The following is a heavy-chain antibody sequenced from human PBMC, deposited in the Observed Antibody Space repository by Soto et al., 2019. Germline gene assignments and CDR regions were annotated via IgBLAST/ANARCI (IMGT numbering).Heavy chain of an antibody. J-gene: IGHJ6*02. CDR1: GGSISGSY. V-gene: IGHV4-59*01. CDR3: ARHLWAYCGTDCYPPDV. Sequence: SETLSLSCTVSGGSISGSYWSWIPQPPGKGLEWIGYMYNTGSTVYNPSFKSPVTISVDTSMNQLSLQLTSLTAAHTAVYYCARHLWAYCGTDCYPPDVWGQGTT. CDR2: MYNTGST. D-gene: IGHD2-21*02.